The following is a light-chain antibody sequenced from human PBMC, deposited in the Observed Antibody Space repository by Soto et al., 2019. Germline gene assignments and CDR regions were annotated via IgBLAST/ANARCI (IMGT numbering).Light chain of an antibody. J-gene: IGKJ5*01. CDR1: QSLLHSNGYNY. Sequence: DIVMTQSPLSLPVTPGEPASISCRSSQSLLHSNGYNYLDWYLQKPGQSPQLLIYLGSNRASGVPDRFSGSGSGKDFTLSISTVEAGDVGVYYCMQALQDPITLGQGTRLEIK. CDR2: LGS. CDR3: MQALQDPIT. V-gene: IGKV2-28*01.